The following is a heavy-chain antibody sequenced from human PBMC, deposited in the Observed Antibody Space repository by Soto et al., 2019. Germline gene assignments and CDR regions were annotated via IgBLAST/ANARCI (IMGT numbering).Heavy chain of an antibody. V-gene: IGHV3-74*01. CDR1: GFTFSRHW. Sequence: GSLRLSCEGSGFTFSRHWMHWVRQTPGKGLSWVAHIGPDGYKTRDADSVKGRFIISRDNARNTLYLQMNSLRDDDTAVYYCVRGQKWAYDFWGPGTLVTVSS. CDR2: IGPDGYKT. D-gene: IGHD1-26*01. J-gene: IGHJ4*02. CDR3: VRGQKWAYDF.